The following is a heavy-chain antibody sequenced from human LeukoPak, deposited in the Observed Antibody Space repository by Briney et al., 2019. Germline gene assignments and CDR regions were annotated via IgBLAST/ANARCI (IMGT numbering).Heavy chain of an antibody. V-gene: IGHV3-53*01. J-gene: IGHJ4*02. CDR2: IYSGGAT. CDR1: GFTVSGTY. D-gene: IGHD6-13*01. CDR3: ATDSSSWYFDY. Sequence: GGSLRLSCAASGFTVSGTYISWVRQAPGKGLEWVSVIYSGGATYYADSVKGRFTISRDNSKDTLYLQMHSLRAEDTAVYYCATDSSSWYFDYWGQGTLVTVSS.